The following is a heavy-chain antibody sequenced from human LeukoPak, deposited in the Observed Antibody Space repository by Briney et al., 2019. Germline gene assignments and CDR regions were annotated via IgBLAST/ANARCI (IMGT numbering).Heavy chain of an antibody. V-gene: IGHV1-2*02. J-gene: IGHJ1*01. CDR2: INPNSGGT. CDR1: GYTFNDYY. Sequence: ASVTVSCKASGYTFNDYYMHWVPQAPGQGLEWMGWINPNSGGTNYAQNFQGRATMTRDTSIRTAYMELSSLRSDDTAVYYCARSMSGGLVFFQSWCQRTLLAVSS. CDR3: ARSMSGGLVFFQS. D-gene: IGHD2-15*01.